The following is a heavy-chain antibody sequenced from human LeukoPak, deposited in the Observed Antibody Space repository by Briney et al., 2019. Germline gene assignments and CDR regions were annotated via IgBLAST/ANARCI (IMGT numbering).Heavy chain of an antibody. D-gene: IGHD6-19*01. CDR3: ARAPQFSSGWYGPFDY. CDR1: GSYFTNYW. J-gene: IGHJ4*02. Sequence: GASLQISCKGSGSYFTNYWIGWIRQLPGKGLEWMGIIYSGDSDTRYSPSFQGQVTISADKSISTAYLQWSSLKASDTAMYYCARAPQFSSGWYGPFDYWGQGSLVTVSS. V-gene: IGHV5-51*01. CDR2: IYSGDSDT.